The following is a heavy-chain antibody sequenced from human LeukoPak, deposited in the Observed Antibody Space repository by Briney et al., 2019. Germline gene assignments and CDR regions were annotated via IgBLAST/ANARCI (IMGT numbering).Heavy chain of an antibody. V-gene: IGHV3-20*04. D-gene: IGHD1-14*01. CDR2: INWNGGST. CDR1: GFTFDDYG. J-gene: IGHJ6*03. CDR3: AREGAAGHNYYYYYMDV. Sequence: PGGSLRLSCAVSGFTFDDYGVSWVRQAPGKGLEWVSGINWNGGSTGYADSVKGRFTISRDNAKNSLYLQMNSLRAEDTALYYCAREGAAGHNYYYYYMDVWGKGTTVTVSS.